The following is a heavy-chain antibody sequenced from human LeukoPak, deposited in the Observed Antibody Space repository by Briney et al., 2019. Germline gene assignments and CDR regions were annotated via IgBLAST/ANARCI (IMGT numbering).Heavy chain of an antibody. D-gene: IGHD3-22*01. CDR3: AEDLIQWLPMGVFDY. J-gene: IGHJ4*02. CDR2: ISGSGGST. Sequence: PGGSLRLSCAASGFTFSSYAMSWVRQAPGKGLEWVSAISGSGGSTYYADSVKGRFTISRDNSKNTLYLQMNSLRAEDTAVYYCAEDLIQWLPMGVFDYWGQGTLVTVSS. V-gene: IGHV3-23*01. CDR1: GFTFSSYA.